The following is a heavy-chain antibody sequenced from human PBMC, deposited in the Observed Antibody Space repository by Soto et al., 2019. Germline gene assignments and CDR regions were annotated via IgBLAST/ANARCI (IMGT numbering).Heavy chain of an antibody. Sequence: VASVKVSCKASGGTFSSYAISWVRQAPGQGLEWMGGIIPIFGTANYAQKFQGRVTITADESTSTAYMELSSLRSEDTAVYYCARIGSGSYSDWGQGTLVTVSS. CDR3: ARIGSGSYSD. CDR2: IIPIFGTA. V-gene: IGHV1-69*13. D-gene: IGHD1-26*01. CDR1: GGTFSSYA. J-gene: IGHJ4*02.